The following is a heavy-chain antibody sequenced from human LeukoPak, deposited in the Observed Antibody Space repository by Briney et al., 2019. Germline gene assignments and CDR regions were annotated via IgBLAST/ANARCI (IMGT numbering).Heavy chain of an antibody. CDR1: GGSISSSNW. J-gene: IGHJ4*02. Sequence: SGTLSLTCAVPGGSISSSNWWSWVRQPPGKGLEWIGVFYHSGSTNYNPSLKSRVTISVDKYKNQFSLKLSSVTAADTAVYYCARVSGGAVGGYFDYWGQGTLVTVSS. V-gene: IGHV4-4*02. CDR2: FYHSGST. D-gene: IGHD6-19*01. CDR3: ARVSGGAVGGYFDY.